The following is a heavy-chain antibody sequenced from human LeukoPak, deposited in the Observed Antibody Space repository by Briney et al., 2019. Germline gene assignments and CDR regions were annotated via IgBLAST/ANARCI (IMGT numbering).Heavy chain of an antibody. J-gene: IGHJ5*02. CDR3: ARLLDLNIAAPPVGFDP. V-gene: IGHV4-34*01. Sequence: SETLSLTCAVSNISLTGYYWSWIRQSPGKGLEWIGEINHRGSTSYNPSLKSRVTISVDTSKKQFSLNLSSVTAADTAVYYCARLLDLNIAAPPVGFDPWGQGTLVTVSS. CDR2: INHRGST. CDR1: NISLTGYY. D-gene: IGHD6-13*01.